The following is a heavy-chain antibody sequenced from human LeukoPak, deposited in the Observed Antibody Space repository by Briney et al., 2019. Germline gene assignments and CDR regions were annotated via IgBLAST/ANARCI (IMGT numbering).Heavy chain of an antibody. V-gene: IGHV3-30*04. CDR3: ASRWLGYFDY. Sequence: GRSLRVSCAASGFTFSSYAMHWVRQAPGKGLEWVAVISYDGSNKDYAADSVKGRFTISRDNSKNTLFLQMNSLRADDTAVYYCASRWLGYFDYWGQGTLVTVSS. CDR1: GFTFSSYA. CDR2: ISYDGSNK. D-gene: IGHD5-18*01. J-gene: IGHJ4*02.